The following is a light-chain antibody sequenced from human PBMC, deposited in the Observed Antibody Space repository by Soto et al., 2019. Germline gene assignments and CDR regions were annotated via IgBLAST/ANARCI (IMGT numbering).Light chain of an antibody. CDR1: QTISSN. CDR3: QQYHNWPPQYT. Sequence: EIVMTQSPATLSVSPGERATLSCRASQTISSNLAWYQQKPGQAPRLLIHGASTRATGVPARFSGSGSGTEFTLTISSLQSEDLAVYYCQQYHNWPPQYTFSQGTKLQIK. J-gene: IGKJ2*01. V-gene: IGKV3-15*01. CDR2: GAS.